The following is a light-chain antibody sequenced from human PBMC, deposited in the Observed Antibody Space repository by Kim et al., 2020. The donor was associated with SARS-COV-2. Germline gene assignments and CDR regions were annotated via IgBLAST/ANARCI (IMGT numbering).Light chain of an antibody. J-gene: IGLJ3*02. CDR1: GPGIGTHI. CDR3: AVWDNSLHCSV. CDR2: GDR. Sequence: GQRVTCSGAGSGPGIGTHIARWHRHVGGAPPHILYDGDRRRPSGVHGLFSGSKCGTSSSMVISGLQADDEAYYCCAVWDNSLHCSVFGGGTQLTVL. V-gene: IGLV1-44*01.